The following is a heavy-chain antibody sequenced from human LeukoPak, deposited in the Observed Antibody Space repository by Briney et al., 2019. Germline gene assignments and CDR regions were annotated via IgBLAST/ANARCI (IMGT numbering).Heavy chain of an antibody. J-gene: IGHJ4*02. CDR2: ISGSGVST. D-gene: IGHD6-13*01. V-gene: IGHV3-23*01. CDR1: GLTFSSYA. CDR3: AKHLGYSSSHMDY. Sequence: GGSLRLSCAASGLTFSSYAMSWVRQAPGKGLEWVSAISGSGVSTYYADSVKGRFTISRDNSKNTLYLQMNSLRDEDTAVYYCAKHLGYSSSHMDYWGQGTLVTVSS.